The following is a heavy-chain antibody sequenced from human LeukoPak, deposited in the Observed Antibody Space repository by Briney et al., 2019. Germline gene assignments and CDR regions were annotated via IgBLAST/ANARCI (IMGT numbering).Heavy chain of an antibody. D-gene: IGHD6-6*01. CDR3: ARTRIAARRYLYYMDV. V-gene: IGHV1-8*01. CDR2: MNPNSGNT. Sequence: ASVKVSCKASRYTFTSYDINWVRQATGQGLEWMGGMNPNSGNTGYAQKFQGRITMTSITSISTAYMELSSLRSEDTAVYYCARTRIAARRYLYYMDVWGKGTTVTVSS. CDR1: RYTFTSYD. J-gene: IGHJ6*03.